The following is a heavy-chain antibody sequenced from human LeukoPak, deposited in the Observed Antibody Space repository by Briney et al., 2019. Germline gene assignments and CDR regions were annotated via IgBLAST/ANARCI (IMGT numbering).Heavy chain of an antibody. CDR1: GGSFSGYY. D-gene: IGHD2-21*01. CDR2: INHSGST. Sequence: SETLSLTCAVYGGSFSGYYWSWIRQPPGKGLEWIGEINHSGSTNYNPSLKSRVTISVDTSKNQFSLKPSSVTAADTAVYYCATHGVIGTKYYDYWGQGTLVTVSS. J-gene: IGHJ4*02. CDR3: ATHGVIGTKYYDY. V-gene: IGHV4-34*01.